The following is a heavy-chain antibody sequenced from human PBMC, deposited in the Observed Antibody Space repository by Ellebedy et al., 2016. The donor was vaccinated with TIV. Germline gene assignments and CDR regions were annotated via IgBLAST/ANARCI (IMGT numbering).Heavy chain of an antibody. J-gene: IGHJ4*02. D-gene: IGHD2-2*01. CDR3: AKDPRSTYCTSTNCYLSDYFDY. CDR1: GFSFSSYS. V-gene: IGHV3-48*01. CDR2: ISSGSSTI. Sequence: GESLKISXVASGFSFSSYSMNWVRQAPGKGPQWVSYISSGSSTIYYADSVKGRFTISRDNAKSSLYLQMNSLRADDTAVYYCAKDPRSTYCTSTNCYLSDYFDYWGQGTLVTVSS.